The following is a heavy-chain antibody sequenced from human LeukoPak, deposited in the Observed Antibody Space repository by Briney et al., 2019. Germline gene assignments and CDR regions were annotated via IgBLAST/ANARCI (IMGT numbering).Heavy chain of an antibody. V-gene: IGHV3-9*01. CDR1: GFTFDDYA. CDR3: AKDLSSSPDDAFDI. CDR2: ISWNSGSI. Sequence: GGSPRLSCAASGFTFDDYAMHWVRQAPGKGLEWVSGISWNSGSIGYADSVKGRFTISRDNAKNSLYLQMNSLRAEDTALYYCAKDLSSSPDDAFDIWGQGTMVTVSS. J-gene: IGHJ3*02. D-gene: IGHD6-13*01.